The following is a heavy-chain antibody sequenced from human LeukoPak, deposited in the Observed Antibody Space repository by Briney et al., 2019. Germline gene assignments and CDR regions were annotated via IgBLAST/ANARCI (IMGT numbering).Heavy chain of an antibody. Sequence: GGSLRLSCVDSGFTFSTYSMNWVRQAPGKGLEWVSGISPSGDITYYADSVKGRFTISRDNSKNTLYLEVISLTAEDTAVYYCAKDDAWLRFGEWSQGTLVTVSS. V-gene: IGHV3-23*01. CDR2: ISPSGDIT. J-gene: IGHJ4*02. CDR1: GFTFSTYS. CDR3: AKDDAWLRFGE. D-gene: IGHD3-10*01.